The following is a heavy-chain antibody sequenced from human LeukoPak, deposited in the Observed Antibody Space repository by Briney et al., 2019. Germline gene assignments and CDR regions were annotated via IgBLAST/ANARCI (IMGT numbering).Heavy chain of an antibody. V-gene: IGHV1-2*02. J-gene: IGHJ4*02. D-gene: IGHD6-6*01. CDR1: GYTFTDYY. CDR2: INPNSGGT. Sequence: ASVKVSCKASGYTFTDYYMHWVRQAPGQGLEWMGWINPNSGGTNYAQKFQGRVTMTRDTSISTAYMELSRLRSDDTAVYYCARGLLAARPRTNDYWGQGTLVTVSS. CDR3: ARGLLAARPRTNDY.